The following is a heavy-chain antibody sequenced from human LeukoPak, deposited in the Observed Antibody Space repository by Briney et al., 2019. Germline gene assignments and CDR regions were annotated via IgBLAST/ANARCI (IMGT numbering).Heavy chain of an antibody. V-gene: IGHV1-24*01. J-gene: IGHJ4*02. CDR2: FDPEDGET. CDR3: ARDHSSTDY. CDR1: GYTLTKLS. D-gene: IGHD6-13*01. Sequence: GASVKVSCKVSGYTLTKLSMHWVRQAPGKGLEWMGSFDPEDGETIYAQKFQGRVTMTEDISTDTAYMGLSSLRSDDTAVYYCARDHSSTDYWGQGTLVTVSS.